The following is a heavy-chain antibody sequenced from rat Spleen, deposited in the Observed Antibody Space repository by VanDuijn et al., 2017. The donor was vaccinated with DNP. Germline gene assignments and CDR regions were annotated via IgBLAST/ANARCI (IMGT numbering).Heavy chain of an antibody. CDR2: IRYDGGST. Sequence: EVQLVESGGGLVQPGWSLKLSCAASGFTFSGYYMAWVRQAPTKGLEWVAYIRYDGGSTYYGDSVKGRFTISRDNAKSSLYLQMNSLKSEDTATYYCGKNTGYYFDHWGQGVMVTVSS. J-gene: IGHJ2*01. CDR1: GFTFSGYY. D-gene: IGHD4-1*01. V-gene: IGHV5-20*01. CDR3: GKNTGYYFDH.